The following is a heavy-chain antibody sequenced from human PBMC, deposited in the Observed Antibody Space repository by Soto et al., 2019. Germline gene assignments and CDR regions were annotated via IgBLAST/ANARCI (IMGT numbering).Heavy chain of an antibody. D-gene: IGHD4-17*01. J-gene: IGHJ4*02. V-gene: IGHV3-23*01. CDR2: ISGSGGST. Sequence: GGSLRLSCAASGFIFNSYAMRWVRQAPGKGLEWVSAISGSGGSTFYADSVKGRFTISRDNSKNTLYLQMNSLRAEDTAVYYCAKDRGDSRGFDCWGQGALVTISS. CDR3: AKDRGDSRGFDC. CDR1: GFIFNSYA.